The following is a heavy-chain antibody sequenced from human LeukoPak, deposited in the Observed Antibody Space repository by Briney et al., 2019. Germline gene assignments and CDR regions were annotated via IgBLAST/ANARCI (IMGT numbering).Heavy chain of an antibody. V-gene: IGHV3-33*01. CDR1: GFTFSTYG. Sequence: GGSLRLSCAASGFTFSTYGMHWVRQAPGKGLEWVSVIWYDGNNKYYADSVKGRFTISRDNSKNTLYLQMDSLRAEDTAVYYCARDPAYCSGGICYSNAFDSWGQGTMVTVSS. D-gene: IGHD2-15*01. J-gene: IGHJ3*02. CDR3: ARDPAYCSGGICYSNAFDS. CDR2: IWYDGNNK.